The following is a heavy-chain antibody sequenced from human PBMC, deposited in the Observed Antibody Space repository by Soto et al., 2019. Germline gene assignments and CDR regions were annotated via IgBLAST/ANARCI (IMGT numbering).Heavy chain of an antibody. D-gene: IGHD3-16*01. CDR1: GYTFTSYG. CDR3: ARAGWVGYYYYGMDV. J-gene: IGHJ6*02. Sequence: ASVKVSCKASGYTFTSYGISWVRQAPGQGLEWMGWISAYNGNTNYAQKLQGRVTMTTDTSASTAYMELRSLRSDDTAVYYCARAGWVGYYYYGMDVWGQGTTVTVSS. V-gene: IGHV1-18*04. CDR2: ISAYNGNT.